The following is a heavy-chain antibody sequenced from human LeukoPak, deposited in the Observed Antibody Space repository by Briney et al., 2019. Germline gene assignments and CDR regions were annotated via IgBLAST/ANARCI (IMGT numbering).Heavy chain of an antibody. CDR1: GFTFSSYA. Sequence: GGSLRLSCAASGFTFSSYAVSWVRQAPGKGLEWVSAISGSGGSTYYADSVKGRFTISRDNAKNSLYLQMNSLRAEDTAVYYCARGNWFDPWGQGTLVTVSS. CDR3: ARGNWFDP. V-gene: IGHV3-23*01. J-gene: IGHJ5*02. CDR2: ISGSGGST.